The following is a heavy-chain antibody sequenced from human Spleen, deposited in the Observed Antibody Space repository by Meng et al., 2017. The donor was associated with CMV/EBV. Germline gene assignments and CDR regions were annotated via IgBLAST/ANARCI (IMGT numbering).Heavy chain of an antibody. CDR1: GYSLSGYY. D-gene: IGHD1-14*01. Sequence: ASVKVSCKASGYSLSGYYMHWVRQAPGQGLEWMGIINPSGGSTNYAQKFQGRVTMTRDTSTSTAHMELSGLRPEDTAVYYCARKSITFRILDHWGQGSLVTVSS. V-gene: IGHV1-46*01. J-gene: IGHJ4*02. CDR3: ARKSITFRILDH. CDR2: INPSGGST.